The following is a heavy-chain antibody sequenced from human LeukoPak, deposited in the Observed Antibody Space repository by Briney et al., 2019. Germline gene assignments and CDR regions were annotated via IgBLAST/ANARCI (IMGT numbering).Heavy chain of an antibody. D-gene: IGHD4-11*01. Sequence: GPVKVSCKASGYTFTSYGISWVRQAPGQGLEWMGWISAYNGNTNYAQKLQGRVTMTTDTSTSTAYMELRSLRSDDTAVYYCARDGHGLHRTDYWGQGTLVTVSS. CDR1: GYTFTSYG. J-gene: IGHJ4*02. CDR2: ISAYNGNT. V-gene: IGHV1-18*01. CDR3: ARDGHGLHRTDY.